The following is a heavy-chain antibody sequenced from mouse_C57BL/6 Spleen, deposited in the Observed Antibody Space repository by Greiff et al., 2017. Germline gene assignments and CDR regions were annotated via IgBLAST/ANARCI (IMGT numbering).Heavy chain of an antibody. CDR2: INPNNGGT. Sequence: EVKLQESGPELVKPGASVKIPCKASGYTFTDYNMDWVKQSHGKSLEWIGDINPNNGGTIYNQKFKGKATLTVDKSSSTAYMELRSLTSEDTAVYYCARDFYYYGSSWYFDVWGTGTTVTVSS. CDR3: ARDFYYYGSSWYFDV. V-gene: IGHV1-18*01. D-gene: IGHD1-1*01. CDR1: GYTFTDYN. J-gene: IGHJ1*03.